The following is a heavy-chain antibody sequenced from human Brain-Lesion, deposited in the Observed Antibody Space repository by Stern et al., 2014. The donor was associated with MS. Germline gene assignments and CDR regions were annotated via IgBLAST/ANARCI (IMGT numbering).Heavy chain of an antibody. D-gene: IGHD2/OR15-2a*01. J-gene: IGHJ5*02. CDR1: GFTFGSCA. Sequence: VHLVESGGGVVQPGRPLRLSCVASGFTFGSCAMHWVRQAPGKGLEWVAGVSYDGSNTYYAALVKGRFTYPLHHSQNTLLMHIRSLRPEDTAVYFCAKDRQYLTYFFDHWGQGSLVTVSS. CDR3: AKDRQYLTYFFDH. CDR2: VSYDGSNT. V-gene: IGHV3-30*18.